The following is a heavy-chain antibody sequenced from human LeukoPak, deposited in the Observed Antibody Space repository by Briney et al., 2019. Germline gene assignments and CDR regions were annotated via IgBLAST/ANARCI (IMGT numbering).Heavy chain of an antibody. D-gene: IGHD2-15*01. Sequence: SETLSLTCTVSGGSISSYYWSWIRQPPGKGLEWIGYIYYSGSTNYNPSLKSRVTISVDTSKNQFSLKLSSVTAADTAVYYCARDANYSRGYFDYWGQGTLVTVSS. CDR1: GGSISSYY. CDR3: ARDANYSRGYFDY. V-gene: IGHV4-59*12. J-gene: IGHJ4*02. CDR2: IYYSGST.